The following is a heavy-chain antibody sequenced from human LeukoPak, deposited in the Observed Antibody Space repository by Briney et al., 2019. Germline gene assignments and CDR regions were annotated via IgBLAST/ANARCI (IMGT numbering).Heavy chain of an antibody. D-gene: IGHD5-18*01. V-gene: IGHV4-4*07. J-gene: IGHJ4*02. CDR2: MSTTGSP. Sequence: SETLSLTCTVSGGSISGYYWTWIRQPAGTGLEWIGRMSTTGSPRYNPSLTSRVTMSAATSKNQFSLKLSSVTAADTAVYYCARGYSYFDYWGQGTLVTVSS. CDR1: GGSISGYY. CDR3: ARGYSYFDY.